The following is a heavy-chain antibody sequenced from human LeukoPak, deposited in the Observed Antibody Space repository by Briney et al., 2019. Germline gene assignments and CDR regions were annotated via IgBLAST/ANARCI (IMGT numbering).Heavy chain of an antibody. CDR3: ARENIEQWPAFDY. CDR1: GYTLTGYY. D-gene: IGHD1/OR15-1a*01. J-gene: IGHJ4*02. CDR2: ISGNSGGT. Sequence: ASVKVSCKASGYTLTGYYMHWVRQAPGQGPEWMGWISGNSGGTKYAQKFEGRVTMTSDTSTSTVQMDLGTLRSDDTAVYYCARENIEQWPAFDYWGQGTPVTVSS. V-gene: IGHV1-2*02.